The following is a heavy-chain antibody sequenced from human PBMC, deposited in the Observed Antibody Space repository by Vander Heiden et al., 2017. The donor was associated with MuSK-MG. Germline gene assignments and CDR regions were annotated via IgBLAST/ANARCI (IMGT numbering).Heavy chain of an antibody. CDR1: GYTFTSYA. Sequence: QLVQSGAEVKKPGASVKVSCKASGYTFTSYAMHWVRQAPGQRLEWMGWINAGNGNTKYSQKFQGRVTITRDTSASTAYMELSSLRSEDTAVYYFARGGIVVVPVDYWGQGTLVTVSS. V-gene: IGHV1-3*01. J-gene: IGHJ4*02. CDR2: INAGNGNT. CDR3: ARGGIVVVPVDY. D-gene: IGHD3-22*01.